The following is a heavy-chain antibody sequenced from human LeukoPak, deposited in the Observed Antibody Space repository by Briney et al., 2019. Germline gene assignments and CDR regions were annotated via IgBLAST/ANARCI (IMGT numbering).Heavy chain of an antibody. CDR3: VKALAYSSSSPLSHY. CDR2: ISSNGGST. Sequence: QAGGSLRLSCSASGFTFSSYAMHWVRQAPGKGLEYVSAISSNGGSTYYADSVKGRFTISRDNSKNTLYLLMSSLRAEDTAVYYCVKALAYSSSSPLSHYWGQGTLVTVSS. CDR1: GFTFSSYA. J-gene: IGHJ4*02. D-gene: IGHD6-6*01. V-gene: IGHV3-64D*06.